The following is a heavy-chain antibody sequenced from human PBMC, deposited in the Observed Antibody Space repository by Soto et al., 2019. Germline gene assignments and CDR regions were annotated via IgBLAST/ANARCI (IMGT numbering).Heavy chain of an antibody. J-gene: IGHJ4*02. D-gene: IGHD3-3*01. CDR3: ARWSYLDY. CDR1: GFSSGSNA. CDR2: ISASDGKT. Sequence: GGSLRLSCAASGFSSGSNALSWVRQAPGKGLEWVSTISASDGKTFYADSVKGRFSISRDTSQNTLYLQMNSLRADDTAIYYCARWSYLDYWCQGTRVTVYS. V-gene: IGHV3-23*01.